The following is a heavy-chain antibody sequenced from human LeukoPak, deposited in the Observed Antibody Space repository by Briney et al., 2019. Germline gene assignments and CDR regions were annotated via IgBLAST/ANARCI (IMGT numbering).Heavy chain of an antibody. CDR3: ARQRAGSYGY. D-gene: IGHD1-26*01. CDR1: GFTFSSYW. J-gene: IGHJ4*02. CDR2: INGDGSST. Sequence: AGGSLRLSCAASGFTFSSYWMHWVRQAPGKGLMWVSRINGDGSSTSYADSVKGRFTISRDNAKNTLYLQMNSLRAEDTAVYYCARQRAGSYGYWGQGTLVTVSS. V-gene: IGHV3-74*01.